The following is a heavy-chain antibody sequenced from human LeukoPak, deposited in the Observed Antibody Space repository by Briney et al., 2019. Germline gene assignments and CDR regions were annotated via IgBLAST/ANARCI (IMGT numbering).Heavy chain of an antibody. V-gene: IGHV1-69*13. CDR3: ARYPIAAAGMDV. D-gene: IGHD6-13*01. CDR1: GGTFSGYA. J-gene: IGHJ6*04. Sequence: ASVKVSCKASGGTFSGYAISWVRQAPGQGLEWMGGIIPIFGTANYAQKFQGRVTITADESTSTAYMELSSLRSEDTAVYYCARYPIAAAGMDVWGKGTTVTVSS. CDR2: IIPIFGTA.